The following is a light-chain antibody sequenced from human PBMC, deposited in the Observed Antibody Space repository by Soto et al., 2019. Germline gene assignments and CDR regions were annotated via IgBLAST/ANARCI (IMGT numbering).Light chain of an antibody. CDR3: QQYDNDSWT. Sequence: DIQMTQSPSTLSASVGDRVIITCRASQSISSWLAWYQQKPGKAPNLLIYKASTLKSGVPSRFSGSGSGTEFTLTISSLQPDDFATYYCQQYDNDSWTFGQAPKVEIK. J-gene: IGKJ1*01. V-gene: IGKV1-5*03. CDR1: QSISSW. CDR2: KAS.